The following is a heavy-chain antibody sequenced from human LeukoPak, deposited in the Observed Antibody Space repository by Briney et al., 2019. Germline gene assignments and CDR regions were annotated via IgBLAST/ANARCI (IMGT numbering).Heavy chain of an antibody. V-gene: IGHV3-30*18. CDR2: ISYDGSNK. D-gene: IGHD2-15*01. CDR1: GFTFSSYS. J-gene: IGHJ6*02. Sequence: GGSLRLSCAASGFTFSSYSMNWVRQAPGKGLEWVAVISYDGSNKYYADSVKGRFTISRDNSKNTLYLQMNSLRAEDTAVYDCAKGVVVPWWNGMDVWGQGTTVTVSS. CDR3: AKGVVVPWWNGMDV.